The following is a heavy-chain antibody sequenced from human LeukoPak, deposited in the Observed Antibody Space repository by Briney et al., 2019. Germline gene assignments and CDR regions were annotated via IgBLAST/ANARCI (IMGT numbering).Heavy chain of an antibody. CDR3: ARDPSRPYSSSWLVY. J-gene: IGHJ4*02. CDR2: ISGSGGTT. D-gene: IGHD6-13*01. CDR1: GFTFSSYA. V-gene: IGHV3-23*01. Sequence: PGGSLRLSCAASGFTFSSYAMSWVRQAPGKGLEWVSAISGSGGTTYYADSVKGRFTISRDNSKNTLYLQMNSLGAEDTAVYYCARDPSRPYSSSWLVYWGQGTLVTVSS.